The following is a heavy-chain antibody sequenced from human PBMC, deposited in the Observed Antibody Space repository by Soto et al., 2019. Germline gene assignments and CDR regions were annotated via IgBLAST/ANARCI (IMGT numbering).Heavy chain of an antibody. CDR2: IIPIFGKE. V-gene: IGHV1-69*13. CDR3: PSGGPYYDENLPHSFLFGMHV. CDR1: GGTFSKYP. D-gene: IGHD3-16*01. Sequence: ASVKVSCKASGGTFSKYPITWVRRAPGQGLEWLGGIIPIFGKEDYTQKFQGRVTITADEPTTPAYMEISSLRSEDTPVYYCPSGGPYYDENLPHSFLFGMHVWGPGSTVAVSS. J-gene: IGHJ6*02.